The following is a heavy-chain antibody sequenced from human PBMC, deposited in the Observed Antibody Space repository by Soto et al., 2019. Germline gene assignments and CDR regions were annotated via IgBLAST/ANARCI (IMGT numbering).Heavy chain of an antibody. J-gene: IGHJ5*02. CDR3: ATGTNGTTGWYHP. D-gene: IGHD1-1*01. CDR2: INPKTGDT. Sequence: QVQLVQSGTEVKKPWASVTVSCKSSGYTFTDFYLHWLRQAPGQGLEWVGWINPKTGDTKSSQTFKSRVTMSSDTSVSKAYIDLTSQASDETVMYYCATGTNGTTGWYHPWGQGTRVTVSS. CDR1: GYTFTDFY. V-gene: IGHV1-2*02.